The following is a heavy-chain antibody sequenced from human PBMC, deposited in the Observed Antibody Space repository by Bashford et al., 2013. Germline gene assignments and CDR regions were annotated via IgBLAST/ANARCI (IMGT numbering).Heavy chain of an antibody. J-gene: IGHJ5*02. Sequence: WVRQAPGQGLEWMGWISAYNGDTTYPQKFQGRVALSTDTATSTAFMELRSLRSDDTAVYYCARWDRHVYCSGGSCYWFDPWGQGTLVTVSS. CDR2: ISAYNGDT. D-gene: IGHD2-15*01. CDR3: ARWDRHVYCSGGSCYWFDP. V-gene: IGHV1-18*01.